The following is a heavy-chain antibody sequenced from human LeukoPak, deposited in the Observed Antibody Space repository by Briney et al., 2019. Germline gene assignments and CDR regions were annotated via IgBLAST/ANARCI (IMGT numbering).Heavy chain of an antibody. CDR2: IKHDGSEK. D-gene: IGHD3-10*01. J-gene: IGHJ6*02. CDR1: GFTFSNYW. Sequence: GGSLRLSCAASGFTFSNYWMSWVRQAPGKGPEWVAYIKHDGSEKNFVDSVKGRFTVSRDSAKNSLYLQMNSLRPEDTALYYCVKDMNPGGADVWGQGTTVTVSS. V-gene: IGHV3-7*03. CDR3: VKDMNPGGADV.